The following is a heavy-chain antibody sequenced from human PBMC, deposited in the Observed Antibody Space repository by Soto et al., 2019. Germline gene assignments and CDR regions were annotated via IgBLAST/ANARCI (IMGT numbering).Heavy chain of an antibody. Sequence: QITLKESGPTLVRPTQTLTLTCTFSGFSLTTSGVGVGWIRQPPGKALEWLAVIYWDDDKRYSSSLKSRLTITKDTSKNQVVLTMTNIDPVDTATYCCAHHPYSGLESYSFDYWGQGTLVTVSS. D-gene: IGHD3-10*01. CDR2: IYWDDDK. V-gene: IGHV2-5*02. CDR1: GFSLTTSGVG. J-gene: IGHJ4*02. CDR3: AHHPYSGLESYSFDY.